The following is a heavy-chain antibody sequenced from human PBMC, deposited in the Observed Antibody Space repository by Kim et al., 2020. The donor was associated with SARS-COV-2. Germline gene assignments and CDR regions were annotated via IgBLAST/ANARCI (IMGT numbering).Heavy chain of an antibody. CDR1: GYSFTSHW. D-gene: IGHD1-26*01. J-gene: IGHJ5*02. CDR3: ARSVYSGSHFNWFDP. CDR2: IYPGFSDV. V-gene: IGHV5-51*01. Sequence: GESLKISCKGSGYSFTSHWIAWVRQTPGKGLEWLGIIYPGFSDVTYSPSFQGHVTISADKSINTAYLRWTSLKASDTAIYYCARSVYSGSHFNWFDPWGQGTLVTVSS.